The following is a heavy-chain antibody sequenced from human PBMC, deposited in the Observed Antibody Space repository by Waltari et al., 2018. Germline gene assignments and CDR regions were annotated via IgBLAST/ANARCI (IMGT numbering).Heavy chain of an antibody. CDR2: IIPIFGTA. J-gene: IGHJ4*02. Sequence: QVQLVQSRAEVKKPGSSVKVSCKASGGTFRSYAISWVRQAPGQGLEWMGGIIPIFGTANDAQKFQGRVTITADESTSTAYMELSSLRSEDTAVYYCARCVGFLEWLSPFDYWGQGTLVTFSS. D-gene: IGHD3-3*01. V-gene: IGHV1-69*01. CDR3: ARCVGFLEWLSPFDY. CDR1: GGTFRSYA.